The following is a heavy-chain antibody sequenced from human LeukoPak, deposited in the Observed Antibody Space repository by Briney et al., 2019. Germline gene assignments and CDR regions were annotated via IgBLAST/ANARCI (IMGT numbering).Heavy chain of an antibody. V-gene: IGHV4-4*02. CDR3: ARVEEGYGSGRRENYYYYYMDV. J-gene: IGHJ6*03. CDR2: IYHSGST. D-gene: IGHD3-10*01. Sequence: SETLSLTCSVSGGSISSSNWWSWVRPPPGKGLEWIGEIYHSGSTNYNPSLKSRVTISVDTSKNQFSLKLSSVTAADTAVYYCARVEEGYGSGRRENYYYYYMDVWGKGTTVTISS. CDR1: GGSISSSNW.